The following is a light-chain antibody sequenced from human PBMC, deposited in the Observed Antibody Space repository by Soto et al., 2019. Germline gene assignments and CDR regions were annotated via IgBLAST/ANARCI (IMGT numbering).Light chain of an antibody. V-gene: IGKV1-5*03. CDR1: QTISSW. CDR3: QHYNSYSDT. CDR2: KAS. Sequence: DIQMTQSPSTLSGSVGDRVTITCRASQTISSWLAWYQQKPGKAPKLLIYKASTLKSGVPSRFSGSGSGTESTLTISSLQPDDFATYYGQHYNSYSDTFGQGTKVELK. J-gene: IGKJ1*01.